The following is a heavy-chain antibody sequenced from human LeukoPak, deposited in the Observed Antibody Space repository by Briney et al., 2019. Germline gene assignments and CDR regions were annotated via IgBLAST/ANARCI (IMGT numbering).Heavy chain of an antibody. CDR2: ISSNGGSR. CDR3: VVQGWVFRAPTQYYFDY. Sequence: GGSLRLSCSASGFTFSSYAMHWVRQAPGKGLEYVSAISSNGGSRYYADSVKGRFTISRDNSKNTLYLQMSSLRAEDTAVYYCVVQGWVFRAPTQYYFDYWGQGTLVTVSS. CDR1: GFTFSSYA. J-gene: IGHJ4*02. D-gene: IGHD1-1*01. V-gene: IGHV3-64D*06.